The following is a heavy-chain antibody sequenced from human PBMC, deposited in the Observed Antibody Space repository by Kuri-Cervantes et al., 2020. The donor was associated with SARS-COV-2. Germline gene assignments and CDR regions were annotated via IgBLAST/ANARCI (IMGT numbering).Heavy chain of an antibody. V-gene: IGHV2-5*02. Sequence: SGPTLVKPTATVSLSCTVSGFSLSNGTVGVGWSRQPPAKALEWVALIYWDDDKHYSPSLKSRLTLTKDTSKNPVVLTMIDMDPVDSATYYCTHHPTCCSGDCYPPFLQYFQHWGQGTLVTVSS. D-gene: IGHD2-21*02. CDR3: THHPTCCSGDCYPPFLQYFQH. CDR2: IYWDDDK. CDR1: GFSLSNGTVG. J-gene: IGHJ1*01.